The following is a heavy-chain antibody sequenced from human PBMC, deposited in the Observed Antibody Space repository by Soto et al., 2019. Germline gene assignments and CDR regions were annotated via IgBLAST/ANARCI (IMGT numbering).Heavy chain of an antibody. CDR1: GFTFSSYG. CDR2: IWYDGRNK. D-gene: IGHD3-16*01. V-gene: IGHV3-33*01. CDR3: ARECGRGTWGFWYFYY. Sequence: QVQLVESGGGVVQPGRSLRLSCAASGFTFSSYGMHWVRQAPGKGLDWVAVIWYDGRNKYYADSVKGRFTISRDNSKNTLYLQMNSLRAEDTAVYYCARECGRGTWGFWYFYYWGQGTLVTVSS. J-gene: IGHJ4*02.